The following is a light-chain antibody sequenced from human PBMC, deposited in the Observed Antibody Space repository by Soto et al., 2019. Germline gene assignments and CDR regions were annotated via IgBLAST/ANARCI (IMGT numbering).Light chain of an antibody. CDR1: QSFNSIY. J-gene: IGKJ1*01. V-gene: IGKV3-20*01. CDR3: HQYDSWT. CDR2: GAP. Sequence: VLTQSHGTLSLSPGERATLSCTASQSFNSIYLAWYKQKPGQAPRLLMYGAPGWATGIPDRVSGSGSGTDFTLTSSRLEAEDFEVYYWHQYDSWTFGQGTKVDTK.